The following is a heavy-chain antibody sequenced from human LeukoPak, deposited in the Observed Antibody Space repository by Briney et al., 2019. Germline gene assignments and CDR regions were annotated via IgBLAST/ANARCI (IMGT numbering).Heavy chain of an antibody. V-gene: IGHV4-31*03. CDR3: ARESLATTGPSDMKNAFDI. Sequence: SQTLSLTCSVSGGSISSGGYDWSWIRQLPGKGLEWIGYIFFSGSTNYNPSLKSRVTISLDTSKTQFSLSLSSVTDADTAMYYCARESLATTGPSDMKNAFDIWGHGTMVTVSS. J-gene: IGHJ3*02. D-gene: IGHD6-13*01. CDR2: IFFSGST. CDR1: GGSISSGGYD.